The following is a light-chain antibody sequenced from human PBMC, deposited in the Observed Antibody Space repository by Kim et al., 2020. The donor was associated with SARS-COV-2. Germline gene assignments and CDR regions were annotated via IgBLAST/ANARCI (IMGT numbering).Light chain of an antibody. Sequence: LSLSPGERATLSCRASQSVSSSYLAWYQQKPGQAPRLLIYGASSRATGIPDRFSGSGSGTDFTLTISRLEPEDFAVYYCQQYGSSLLTFGPGTKVDIK. CDR3: QQYGSSLLT. CDR2: GAS. V-gene: IGKV3-20*01. CDR1: QSVSSSY. J-gene: IGKJ3*01.